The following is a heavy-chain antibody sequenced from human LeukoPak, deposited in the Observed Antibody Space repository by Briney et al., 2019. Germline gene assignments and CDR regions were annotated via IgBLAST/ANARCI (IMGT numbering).Heavy chain of an antibody. CDR3: AGDYGGFEGVMDV. CDR1: GVSMSACY. V-gene: IGHV4-59*08. Sequence: SETLSLTCTVSGVSMSACYWMWIRQPPGKGREWIGYIHHSGSTNYNPSLRSRVTISVDTSKNQFSLKLSAVTAADTAVYYCAGDYGGFEGVMDVWGQGITVTVSS. D-gene: IGHD4-23*01. CDR2: IHHSGST. J-gene: IGHJ6*02.